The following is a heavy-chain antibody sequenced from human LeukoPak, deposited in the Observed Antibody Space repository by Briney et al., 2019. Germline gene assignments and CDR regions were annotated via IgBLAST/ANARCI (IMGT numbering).Heavy chain of an antibody. D-gene: IGHD3-10*01. J-gene: IGHJ6*03. CDR1: GYTFTAYY. CDR2: INPNSGDT. Sequence: GASVKVSCKASGYTFTAYYMHWVRQAPGQGLEWMGWINPNSGDTNYAQKFQGRVTMTRDTSISTAYMELSRLRSDDTANYYCARDQGDRGVLYYYYYYMDVWGKGTTVTVSS. V-gene: IGHV1-2*02. CDR3: ARDQGDRGVLYYYYYYMDV.